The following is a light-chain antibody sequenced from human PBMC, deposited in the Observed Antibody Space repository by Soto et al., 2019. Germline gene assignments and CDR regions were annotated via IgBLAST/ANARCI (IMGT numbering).Light chain of an antibody. CDR3: SSYTRSSTLVL. Sequence: QSVLTRPASVSGSPGQSITISCTGTSSDVGGYNYVSWYQQHPGKAPKLMIYEVSNRPSGVSNRFSGSKSGNTASLTISGLQAEDEADYYCSSYTRSSTLVLFGGGTKLTVL. J-gene: IGLJ2*01. CDR1: SSDVGGYNY. CDR2: EVS. V-gene: IGLV2-14*01.